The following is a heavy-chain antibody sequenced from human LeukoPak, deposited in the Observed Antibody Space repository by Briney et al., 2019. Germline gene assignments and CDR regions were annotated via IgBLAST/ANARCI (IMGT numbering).Heavy chain of an antibody. J-gene: IGHJ4*02. CDR2: INTGNGDA. Sequence: ASVTVSCKASGYTFTTYSIHWVRQAPGQGLEWMGWINTGNGDARYSQKFQGRVTITRDTSASAAYLELSSLRSEDTAVYYCARGRFSGSYYVDYWGQGTLVTVSS. CDR3: ARGRFSGSYYVDY. CDR1: GYTFTTYS. D-gene: IGHD1-26*01. V-gene: IGHV1-3*04.